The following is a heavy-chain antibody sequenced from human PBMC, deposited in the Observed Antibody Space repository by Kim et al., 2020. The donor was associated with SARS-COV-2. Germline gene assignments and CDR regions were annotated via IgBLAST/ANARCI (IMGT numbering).Heavy chain of an antibody. Sequence: GGSLRLSCAASGFSFSIYGMHWVRQAPGKGLEWVAAISYDGSKIYYGDDVKGRFTISRDNSKNTLYLEMNSLRVEDTAVYYCAKKWDEGVEAGPDVWGGGTTVTVSS. D-gene: IGHD1-26*01. CDR1: GFSFSIYG. CDR2: ISYDGSKI. V-gene: IGHV3-30*18. CDR3: AKKWDEGVEAGPDV. J-gene: IGHJ6*04.